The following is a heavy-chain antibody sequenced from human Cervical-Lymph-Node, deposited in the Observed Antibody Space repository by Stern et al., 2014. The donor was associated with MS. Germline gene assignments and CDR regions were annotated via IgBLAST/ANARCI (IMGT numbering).Heavy chain of an antibody. CDR2: IYPADSDT. CDR3: ATAVGP. J-gene: IGHJ5*02. Sequence: EVQLVESGAEVKKPGESLKISCKGSGYKFSNYWIGWVRQIPGKGLEWMGIIYPADSDTRYSPSFQGQVTISADKSINTAYLQWSSLKPSDTATYYCATAVGPWGQGTLVTVSS. D-gene: IGHD1-26*01. V-gene: IGHV5-51*01. CDR1: GYKFSNYW.